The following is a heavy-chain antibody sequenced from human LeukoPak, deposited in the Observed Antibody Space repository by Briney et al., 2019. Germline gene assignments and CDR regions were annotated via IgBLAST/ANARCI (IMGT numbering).Heavy chain of an antibody. V-gene: IGHV3-7*01. Sequence: GGSLRLSCTTSGFNFRAYWMAWVRQAPGKGLEWVANIHQHGSKENYVDSVKGRFTISRDNAKKTVSLQMNSLRPEDTAVYYCAKDWGARGCCGDYFDYWGQGSPVIVSS. J-gene: IGHJ4*02. CDR2: IHQHGSKE. CDR3: AKDWGARGCCGDYFDY. CDR1: GFNFRAYW. D-gene: IGHD6-19*01.